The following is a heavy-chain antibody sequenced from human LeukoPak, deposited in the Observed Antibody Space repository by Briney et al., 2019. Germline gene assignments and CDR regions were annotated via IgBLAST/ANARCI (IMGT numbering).Heavy chain of an antibody. D-gene: IGHD6-19*01. CDR2: IIPIFGTA. Sequence: SVNVSCKASGGTFSSYAISCVRQAPGQGLEWMGGIIPIFGTANNAQKFQGKVTITSDESTSTAYLELGRLLSEDPAVYYCARDPAAVAGTFDYWGQGALVTVSS. V-gene: IGHV1-69*01. CDR3: ARDPAAVAGTFDY. J-gene: IGHJ4*02. CDR1: GGTFSSYA.